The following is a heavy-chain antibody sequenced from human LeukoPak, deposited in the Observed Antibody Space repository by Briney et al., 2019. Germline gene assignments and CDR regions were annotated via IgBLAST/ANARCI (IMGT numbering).Heavy chain of an antibody. J-gene: IGHJ4*02. CDR2: IRYDGSNK. V-gene: IGHV3-30*02. CDR3: AKDLYYYGSGSYYNFDY. CDR1: GFTFSSYG. Sequence: GGSLRLSSAASGFTFSSYGMHWVRQAPGKGLEWVAFIRYDGSNKYYADSVKGRFTISRDNSKNTLYLQMNSLRAEDTAVYYCAKDLYYYGSGSYYNFDYWGQGTLSPSPQ. D-gene: IGHD3-10*01.